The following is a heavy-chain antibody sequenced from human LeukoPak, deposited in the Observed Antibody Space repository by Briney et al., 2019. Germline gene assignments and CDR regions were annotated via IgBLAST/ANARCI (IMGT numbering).Heavy chain of an antibody. CDR1: GASISSDSNY. Sequence: SETLSLTCTVSGASISSDSNYWAWVRQPPGKGLQWIGSIYHTGSTFYNPSLMSRVSISIDSSKNQFSLKLSSVPVADTALYYCARDISISWFYSWGQGTLVSVSS. CDR3: ARDISISWFYS. D-gene: IGHD3-3*02. CDR2: IYHTGST. J-gene: IGHJ5*01. V-gene: IGHV4-39*07.